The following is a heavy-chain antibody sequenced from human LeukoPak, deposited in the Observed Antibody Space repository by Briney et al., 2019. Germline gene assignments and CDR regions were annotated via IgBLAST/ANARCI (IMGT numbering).Heavy chain of an antibody. CDR1: GFIFSNYG. V-gene: IGHV3-23*01. J-gene: IGHJ4*02. D-gene: IGHD5-24*01. CDR2: ISGSGGST. CDR3: AKGRGDGYNWRFDY. Sequence: GGSLRLSCAASGFIFSNYGMSWVRQAPGKGLEWVSGISGSGGSTYYAGSVKGRFTISRDNSKNTLYLQMSSLRAEDTAEYYCAKGRGDGYNWRFDYWGQGTLVTVSS.